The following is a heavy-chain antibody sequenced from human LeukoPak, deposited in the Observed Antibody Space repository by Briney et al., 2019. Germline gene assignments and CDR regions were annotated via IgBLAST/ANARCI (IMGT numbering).Heavy chain of an antibody. J-gene: IGHJ4*02. D-gene: IGHD1-14*01. V-gene: IGHV3-49*04. CDR3: TRWRGTSVLYY. CDR2: IGSKTSGRTI. Sequence: AGRSLRLSCTTSGFIFGDYAMAWVRQTPGKGLECVGSIGSKTSGRTIEYPASVEGRFTISRDDSRGVAYLQMNSLKIEDTAVYHCTRWRGTSVLYYWGQGTLVTVSS. CDR1: GFIFGDYA.